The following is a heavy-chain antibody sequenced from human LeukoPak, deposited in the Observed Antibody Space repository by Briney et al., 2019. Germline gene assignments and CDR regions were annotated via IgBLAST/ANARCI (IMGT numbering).Heavy chain of an antibody. D-gene: IGHD4-17*01. CDR1: GFTFDDYA. J-gene: IGHJ4*02. CDR2: ISWNSGSI. Sequence: GGSLRLSCAASGFTFDDYAMHWVRQAPGKGLEWVSGISWNSGSIGYADSVKGRFTISRDNAKNSLYLQMNSLRAEDTAVYYCARLYGDYVYYFDYWGQGTLVTVSS. CDR3: ARLYGDYVYYFDY. V-gene: IGHV3-9*01.